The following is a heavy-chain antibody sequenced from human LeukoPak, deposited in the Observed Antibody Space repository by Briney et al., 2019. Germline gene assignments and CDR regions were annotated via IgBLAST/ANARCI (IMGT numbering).Heavy chain of an antibody. V-gene: IGHV3-23*01. J-gene: IGHJ4*02. CDR1: GFTFSNYG. CDR2: ISGSGGSR. D-gene: IGHD3-10*01. CDR3: AKFALWLGEFDY. Sequence: GGSLRLSCAASGFTFSNYGMSWVRQAPGKGLEWASGISGSGGSRYYADSVKGRFTISRDNSKNTLYLLMNSLKAEDTAVYYCAKFALWLGEFDYWGQGTLVTVSS.